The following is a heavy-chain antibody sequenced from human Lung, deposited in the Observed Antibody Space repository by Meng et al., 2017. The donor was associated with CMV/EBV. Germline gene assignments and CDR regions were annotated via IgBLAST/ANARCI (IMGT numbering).Heavy chain of an antibody. Sequence: GGSLRLSCAASGFTFSSYSMNWVRQAPGKGLEWVSAISGSSSYIYYGDSVKGRFTISRDNAKNSLYLQMNSLRAEDTAVYYCARAPGAARSEYGMDVWGQGXTVTVSS. CDR3: ARAPGAARSEYGMDV. V-gene: IGHV3-21*01. CDR2: ISGSSSYI. CDR1: GFTFSSYS. D-gene: IGHD6-6*01. J-gene: IGHJ6*02.